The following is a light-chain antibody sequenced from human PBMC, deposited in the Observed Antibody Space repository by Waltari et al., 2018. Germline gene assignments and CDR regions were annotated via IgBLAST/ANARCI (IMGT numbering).Light chain of an antibody. CDR1: QSVGTS. CDR3: QHYVRLPAT. CDR2: GAS. V-gene: IGKV3-20*01. J-gene: IGKJ1*01. Sequence: DIVLTQSPGTLSFSPGASAALSCRASQSVGTSLAWYQQKPGQAPRLLIYGASNRAPGIPDRFSGSGSGTDFSLTISRLEPEDFGLYSCQHYVRLPATFGQGTKVEIK.